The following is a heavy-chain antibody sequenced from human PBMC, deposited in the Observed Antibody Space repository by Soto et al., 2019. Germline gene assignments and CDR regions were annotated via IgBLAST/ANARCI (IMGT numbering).Heavy chain of an antibody. CDR2: INPSGGST. Sequence: QVQLVQSGAEVTKPGASVKVSCKASGYTFTSYYMHWVRQAPGQGLEWMGIINPSGGSTSYAQKFKGRVTMTRDTSTSTVYMELSSLRSEDTAVYYCARVTIKYYFDYWGQGTLVTVSS. J-gene: IGHJ4*02. V-gene: IGHV1-46*01. CDR3: ARVTIKYYFDY. D-gene: IGHD3-9*01. CDR1: GYTFTSYY.